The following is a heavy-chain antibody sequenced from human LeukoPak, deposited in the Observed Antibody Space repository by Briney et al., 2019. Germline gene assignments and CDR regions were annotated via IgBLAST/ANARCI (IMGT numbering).Heavy chain of an antibody. J-gene: IGHJ6*03. Sequence: ASVKVSCKASGGTFSSYAISWVRQAPGQGLEWMGGIIPIFGTANYAQKFQGRVTITTDESTSTAYMELSSLRAEDTAVYYCARDGGEYSSSSRYSYYYMDVWGRGTTVTVSS. CDR2: IIPIFGTA. V-gene: IGHV1-69*05. D-gene: IGHD6-6*01. CDR1: GGTFSSYA. CDR3: ARDGGEYSSSSRYSYYYMDV.